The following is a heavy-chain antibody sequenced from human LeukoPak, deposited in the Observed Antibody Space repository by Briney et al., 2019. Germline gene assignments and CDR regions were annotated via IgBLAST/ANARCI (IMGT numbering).Heavy chain of an antibody. Sequence: SETLSLTCIVSDYSISRGHYWGWIRQPPEKGLEWIGTIYYTGSSFYNPSLKSRLSISADTSKNQFSLRLSSVTAADSAVYYCARGTGWSHYFDYWGQGTLVTVSS. J-gene: IGHJ4*02. D-gene: IGHD6-19*01. CDR3: ARGTGWSHYFDY. V-gene: IGHV4-38-2*02. CDR2: IYYTGSS. CDR1: DYSISRGHY.